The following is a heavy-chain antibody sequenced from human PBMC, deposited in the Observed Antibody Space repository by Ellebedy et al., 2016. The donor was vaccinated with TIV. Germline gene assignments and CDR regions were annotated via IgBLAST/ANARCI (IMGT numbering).Heavy chain of an antibody. V-gene: IGHV3-23*01. CDR2: ISGSGFSQYYA. J-gene: IGHJ3*02. Sequence: PGGSLRLSCVVSGVSFSAHAMTWVRQAPGKGLEWVSVISGSGFSQYYAYYADSVKGRFTISRDNSRNTLYLQMNSLRGEDTAVYFCAKDVRYTTGWGGALDIWGQGAMVTVSS. CDR3: AKDVRYTTGWGGALDI. D-gene: IGHD2-8*02. CDR1: GVSFSAHA.